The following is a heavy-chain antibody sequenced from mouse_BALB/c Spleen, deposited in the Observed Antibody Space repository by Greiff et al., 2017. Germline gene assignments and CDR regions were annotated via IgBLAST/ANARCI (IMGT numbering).Heavy chain of an antibody. V-gene: IGHV1-7*01. D-gene: IGHD2-1*01. CDR1: GYTFTSYW. CDR3: ARSGGNWFAY. Sequence: QVQLKESGAELAKPGASVKMSCKASGYTFTSYWMHWVKQRPGQGLEWIGYINPSTGYTEYNQKFKDKATLTADKSSSTAYMQLSSLTSEDSAVYYCARSGGNWFAYWGQGTLVTVSA. CDR2: INPSTGYT. J-gene: IGHJ3*01.